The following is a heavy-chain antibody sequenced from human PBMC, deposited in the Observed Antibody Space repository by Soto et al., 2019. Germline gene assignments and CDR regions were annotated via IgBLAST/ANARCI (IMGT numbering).Heavy chain of an antibody. Sequence: GGSLRLSCAASGFTFSSYGMHWVRQAPGKGLEWVAVISYDGSNKYYADSVKGRFTISRDNSKNTLYLQMNSLRAEDTAVYYCAKEKRPIRYFDWLGGYGMDVWGQGTTVTVSS. J-gene: IGHJ6*02. V-gene: IGHV3-30*18. D-gene: IGHD3-9*01. CDR3: AKEKRPIRYFDWLGGYGMDV. CDR1: GFTFSSYG. CDR2: ISYDGSNK.